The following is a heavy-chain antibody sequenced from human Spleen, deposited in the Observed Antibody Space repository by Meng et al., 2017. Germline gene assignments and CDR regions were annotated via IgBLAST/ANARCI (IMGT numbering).Heavy chain of an antibody. J-gene: IGHJ4*02. D-gene: IGHD4/OR15-4a*01. CDR3: ARDPPSVGYGGSGYFDY. CDR1: GASISSNNW. V-gene: IGHV4-4*02. CDR2: IYHSGST. Sequence: SETLSLTCAVSGASISSNNWWSWVRQSPGKGLERIGEIYHSGSTNYNPSLKSRVTISVDKSKNQFSLKMNSVTAADTAVYFCARDPPSVGYGGSGYFDYWGQGSLVTVSS.